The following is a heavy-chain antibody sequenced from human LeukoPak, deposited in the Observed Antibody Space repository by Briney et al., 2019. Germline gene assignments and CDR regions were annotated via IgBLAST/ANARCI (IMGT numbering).Heavy chain of an antibody. CDR2: IFSSGST. J-gene: IGHJ4*02. CDR3: ARDLYGVSHDY. Sequence: PGGSLRLSCAASGFTASSNYMNWVRQAPGGGLGWGSVIFSSGSTYYADSVKGRFTISRDNSKNTLYLQMNSLRAEDTAVYYCARDLYGVSHDYWGQGTLVTVSS. V-gene: IGHV3-53*01. CDR1: GFTASSNY. D-gene: IGHD4-17*01.